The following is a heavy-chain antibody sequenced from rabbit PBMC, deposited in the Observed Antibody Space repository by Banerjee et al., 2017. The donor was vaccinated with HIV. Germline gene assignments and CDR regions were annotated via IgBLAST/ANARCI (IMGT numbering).Heavy chain of an antibody. CDR2: IYAGSSGTT. J-gene: IGHJ4*01. V-gene: IGHV1S45*01. Sequence: QEQLEESGGDLVKPEGSLTLTCTASGFSFSSGYDMCWVRQAPGKGLEWIACIYAGSSGTTYYASWAKGRFTISKTSSTTVTLQMTSLTAADTATYFCARERAYASSSGYYPFNLWGPGTLVTVS. CDR3: ARERAYASSSGYYPFNL. CDR1: GFSFSSGYD. D-gene: IGHD1-1*01.